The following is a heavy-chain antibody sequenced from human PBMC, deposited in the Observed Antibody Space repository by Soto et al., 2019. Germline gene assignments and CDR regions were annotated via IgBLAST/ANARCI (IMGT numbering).Heavy chain of an antibody. CDR1: GGSFSGYY. Sequence: PSETLSLTCAVYGGSFSGYYWSWIRQPPGKGLEWIGEINHSGGTNYNPSLKSRVTISVDTSKNQFSLKLSSVTAADTAVYYCARAERGTMVRGVSHRRYYYYYMDVWGKGTTVTVSS. D-gene: IGHD3-10*01. J-gene: IGHJ6*03. CDR2: INHSGGT. CDR3: ARAERGTMVRGVSHRRYYYYYMDV. V-gene: IGHV4-34*01.